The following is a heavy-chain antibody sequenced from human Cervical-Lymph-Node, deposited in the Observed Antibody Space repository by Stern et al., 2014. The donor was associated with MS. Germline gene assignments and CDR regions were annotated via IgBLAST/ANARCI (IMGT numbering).Heavy chain of an antibody. CDR1: GLRFITSG. J-gene: IGHJ4*02. CDR2: ISYDGSDK. Sequence: VQLVESGGGVVQPGRSLRLSCAASGLRFITSGMHWVRQAPGKGLDWVAVISYDGSDKYYGDSVRGRFTISRDNSKNSVYLQMNSLRAEDTAVYYCANAAALSCRSPSCYKAFEFWGQGILVTVSS. V-gene: IGHV3-30*18. D-gene: IGHD2-2*02. CDR3: ANAAALSCRSPSCYKAFEF.